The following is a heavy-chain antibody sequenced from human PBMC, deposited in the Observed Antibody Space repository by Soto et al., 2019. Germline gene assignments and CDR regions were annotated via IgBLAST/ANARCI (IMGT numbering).Heavy chain of an antibody. CDR2: ISGSGGST. CDR3: EKDSKGWSGYVGWFDP. D-gene: IGHD3-3*01. Sequence: EVQLLESGGGLVRPGGSLRLSCAASGFTFSSYAMSWVRQAPGKGLEWVSTISGSGGSTYYADSVKGRFTISRDNSMTTLHLQMNSVRADDTAVYYREKDSKGWSGYVGWFDPWGQGTLVTVSS. CDR1: GFTFSSYA. V-gene: IGHV3-23*01. J-gene: IGHJ5*02.